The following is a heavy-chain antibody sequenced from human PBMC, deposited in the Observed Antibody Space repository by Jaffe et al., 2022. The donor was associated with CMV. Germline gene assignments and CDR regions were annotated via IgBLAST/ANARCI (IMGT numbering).Heavy chain of an antibody. J-gene: IGHJ6*03. CDR1: GGTFSSYA. Sequence: QVQLVQSGAEVKKPGSSVKVSCKASGGTFSSYAISWVRQAPGQGLEWMGRIIPILGIANYAQKFQGRVTITADKSTSTAYMELSSLRSEDTAVYYCAREWPGLWGSYRSPSYYYYMDVWGKGTTVTVSS. CDR2: IIPILGIA. V-gene: IGHV1-69*09. D-gene: IGHD3-16*02. CDR3: AREWPGLWGSYRSPSYYYYMDV.